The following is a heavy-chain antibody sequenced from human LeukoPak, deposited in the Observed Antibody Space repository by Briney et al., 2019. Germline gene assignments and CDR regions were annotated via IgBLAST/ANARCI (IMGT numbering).Heavy chain of an antibody. J-gene: IGHJ3*02. CDR2: ISSTGSTI. D-gene: IGHD3-9*01. CDR3: ARRTTYYDSLTGKTPGAFDI. Sequence: GGSLRLSCAASGFTFSDYYMSWIRQTPGKGLEWVSYISSTGSTIIYADSVRGRFTISRDNAKNSLYLQMNSLRTEDTALYYCARRTTYYDSLTGKTPGAFDIWGQGTMVTVSS. CDR1: GFTFSDYY. V-gene: IGHV3-11*01.